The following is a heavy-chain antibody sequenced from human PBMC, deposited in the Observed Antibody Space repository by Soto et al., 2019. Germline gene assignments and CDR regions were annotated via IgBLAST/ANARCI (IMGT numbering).Heavy chain of an antibody. V-gene: IGHV3-11*01. Sequence: QVQLVESGGGLVKPGGSLRLSCAASGFSFSDSYMSWLRHTPGEGLEWLSYISGSADTIFYADSVKGRFTISRDNAKNSLYLHMNTLRVEDTAVYYCARDPTTVAPLWGMDVWGQGTTVTVSS. CDR1: GFSFSDSY. CDR3: ARDPTTVAPLWGMDV. J-gene: IGHJ6*02. D-gene: IGHD4-17*01. CDR2: ISGSADTI.